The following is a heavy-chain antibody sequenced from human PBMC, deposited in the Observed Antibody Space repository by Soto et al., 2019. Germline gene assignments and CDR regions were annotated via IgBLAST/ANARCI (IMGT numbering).Heavy chain of an antibody. D-gene: IGHD3-22*01. CDR2: ISSSSSYI. V-gene: IGHV3-21*01. J-gene: IGHJ6*02. CDR3: ARGLYYYDSSGYLGSYYYYGMDV. CDR1: GFTFSSYS. Sequence: EVQLVESGGGLVKPGGSLRLSCAASGFTFSSYSMNWVRQAPGKGLEWVASISSSSSYIYYADSVKGRFTISRDNAKNSLYLQRNSLRAEDTAVYYCARGLYYYDSSGYLGSYYYYGMDVWGQGTTVTVSS.